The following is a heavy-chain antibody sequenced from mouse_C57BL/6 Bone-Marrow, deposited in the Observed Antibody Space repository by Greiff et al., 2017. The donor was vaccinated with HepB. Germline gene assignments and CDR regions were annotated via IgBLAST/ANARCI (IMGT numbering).Heavy chain of an antibody. CDR2: IYPGDGDT. CDR1: GYAFSSSW. Sequence: VQGVESGPELVKPGASVKISCKASGYAFSSSWMNWVKQRPGKGLEWIGRIYPGDGDTNYNGKFKGKATLTADKSSSTAYMQLSSLTSEDSAVYFCARNRDYDSFAYWGQGTLVTVSA. V-gene: IGHV1-82*01. D-gene: IGHD2-4*01. CDR3: ARNRDYDSFAY. J-gene: IGHJ3*01.